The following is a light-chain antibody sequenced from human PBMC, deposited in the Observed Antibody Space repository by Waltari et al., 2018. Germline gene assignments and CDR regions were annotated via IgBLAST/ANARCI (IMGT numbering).Light chain of an antibody. J-gene: IGLJ3*02. V-gene: IGLV8-61*01. CDR2: KIN. CDR1: SASVSSTSY. CDR3: VLYMGSGIWV. Sequence: QTVVTQEPSLSVSPGGTVTLTCALSSASVSSTSYASWYQQTPGQAPRTLVYKINNRSSGVPDRFSGSMLGNKAALTITGAQAEDESDYYCVLYMGSGIWVFGGGTKLTVL.